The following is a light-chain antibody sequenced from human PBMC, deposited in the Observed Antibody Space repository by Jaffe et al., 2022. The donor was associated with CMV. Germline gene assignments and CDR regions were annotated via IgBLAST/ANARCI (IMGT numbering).Light chain of an antibody. V-gene: IGKV3-15*01. CDR2: DAS. CDR1: QSVGTN. CDR3: QHYKNWPSIT. J-gene: IGKJ5*01. Sequence: EIVMTQSPATLSVSPGERATLSCRASQSVGTNLAWYQQKGGQTPRLLIYDASTRATGIPARFSGSGSETEFTLTISSLQSEDFAIYYCQHYKNWPSITFGQGARLDI.